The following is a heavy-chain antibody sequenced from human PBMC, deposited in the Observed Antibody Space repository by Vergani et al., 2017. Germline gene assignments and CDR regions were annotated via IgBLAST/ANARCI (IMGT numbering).Heavy chain of an antibody. CDR3: ARGLGKWERYDYYCYMDV. V-gene: IGHV4-34*01. CDR1: GGSFSGYY. CDR2: INHSGST. Sequence: QVQLQQWGAGLFKPSETLSLTCAVYGGSFSGYYWSWIRQPPGKGLEWIVEINHSGSTNYNPSLKSRVIISVDTSKNQFSLKLNSVTAADTAVYYCARGLGKWERYDYYCYMDVWGKGTTVTVSS. J-gene: IGHJ6*03. D-gene: IGHD1-26*01.